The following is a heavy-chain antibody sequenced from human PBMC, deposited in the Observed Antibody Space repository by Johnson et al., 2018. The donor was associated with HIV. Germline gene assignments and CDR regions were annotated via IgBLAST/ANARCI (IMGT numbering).Heavy chain of an antibody. CDR3: AKDKMYSDSSGSKEGGVAFDI. CDR1: GFTFSSYA. J-gene: IGHJ3*02. Sequence: VQLVESGGGLVQPSRSLGLSCAASGFTFSSYAMSWVRQAPGKGLEWVSAISGSGGSTYYADSVKGRFTISRDNSKNKLYLQMNSLRAEDTAVYYCAKDKMYSDSSGSKEGGVAFDIWGQGTMVTVSS. D-gene: IGHD3-22*01. CDR2: ISGSGGST. V-gene: IGHV3-23*04.